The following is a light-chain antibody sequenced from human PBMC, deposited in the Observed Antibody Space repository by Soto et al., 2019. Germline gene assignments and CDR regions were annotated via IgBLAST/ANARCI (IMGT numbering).Light chain of an antibody. Sequence: DIQMTQSPSSLSASVGDRVTITCQASQNINNYLNWYQQKPGRAPKLLIYDASNLEAGVPSRFKGSGSGTDFTFTISRLRPEDIATYSCQQYENLPTCGQGTRMEIK. V-gene: IGKV1-33*01. J-gene: IGKJ5*01. CDR3: QQYENLPT. CDR1: QNINNY. CDR2: DAS.